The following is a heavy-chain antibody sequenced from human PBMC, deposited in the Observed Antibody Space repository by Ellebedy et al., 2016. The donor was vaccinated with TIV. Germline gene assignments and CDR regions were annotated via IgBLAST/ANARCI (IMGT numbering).Heavy chain of an antibody. D-gene: IGHD6-25*01. CDR1: GYTFSDYY. Sequence: AASVKVSCKASGYTFSDYYIEWVRQAPGQGLEWMGIINPSGGTTTYAKKLQGRVTMTRDPSTSTVYMELTSLRSEDTAMYYCARETGRIAAAGLDFWGQGTLVTVSS. V-gene: IGHV1-46*04. CDR3: ARETGRIAAAGLDF. J-gene: IGHJ4*02. CDR2: INPSGGTT.